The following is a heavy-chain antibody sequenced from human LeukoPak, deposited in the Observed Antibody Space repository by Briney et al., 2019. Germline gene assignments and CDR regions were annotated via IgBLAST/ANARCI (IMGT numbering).Heavy chain of an antibody. CDR3: ARHGGIYDILAGPTDY. Sequence: GESLKISCKGSGYSFTSYWIGWVRQMPGKGLEWMGIIYPGDSDTRYSPSFQGQVTISADKSISTAYLQWSSLKASDTAMYYCARHGGIYDILAGPTDYWGQGTLVTASS. D-gene: IGHD3-9*01. V-gene: IGHV5-51*01. CDR1: GYSFTSYW. J-gene: IGHJ4*02. CDR2: IYPGDSDT.